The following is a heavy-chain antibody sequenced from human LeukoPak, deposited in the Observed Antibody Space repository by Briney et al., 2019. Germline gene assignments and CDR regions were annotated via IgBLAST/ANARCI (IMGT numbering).Heavy chain of an antibody. CDR1: GDTITNHY. J-gene: IGHJ5*02. Sequence: ASVKVSCKASGDTITNHYVHWVRQAPGQGLEWMGVINPSGDRATYAQKFQGRITMTRDTSTSTVYIQLSSLRSDDTAVYYCARDQSAYERVWWFDPWGQGTLVIVSS. V-gene: IGHV1-46*01. D-gene: IGHD3-16*01. CDR3: ARDQSAYERVWWFDP. CDR2: INPSGDRA.